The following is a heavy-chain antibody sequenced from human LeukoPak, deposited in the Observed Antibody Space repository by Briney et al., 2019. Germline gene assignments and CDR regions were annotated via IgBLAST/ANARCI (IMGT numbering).Heavy chain of an antibody. J-gene: IGHJ6*03. V-gene: IGHV1-2*02. D-gene: IGHD5-18*01. CDR1: GYTFTGYY. Sequence: AASVKVSCKASGYTFTGYYMHWVRQAPGQGLEWMGWINPNSGGTNYAQKFQGRVTMTRDTSISTAYMELSRLRSDDTAVYYCARDCCRYSYGYIYYYYYMDVWGKGTTVTISS. CDR2: INPNSGGT. CDR3: ARDCCRYSYGYIYYYYYMDV.